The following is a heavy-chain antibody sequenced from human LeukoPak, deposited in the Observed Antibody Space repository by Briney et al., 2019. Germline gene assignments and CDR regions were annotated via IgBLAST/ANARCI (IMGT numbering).Heavy chain of an antibody. CDR2: ISSSGSTI. Sequence: PGGSLRLSCAASGFTFSSYAMSWVRQAPGKGLEWVSYISSSGSTIYYADSVKGRFTISRDNAKNSLYLQMNSLRAEDTAVYYCARGDYYDSSGYYSYWGQGTLVTVSS. D-gene: IGHD3-22*01. V-gene: IGHV3-48*04. J-gene: IGHJ4*02. CDR3: ARGDYYDSSGYYSY. CDR1: GFTFSSYA.